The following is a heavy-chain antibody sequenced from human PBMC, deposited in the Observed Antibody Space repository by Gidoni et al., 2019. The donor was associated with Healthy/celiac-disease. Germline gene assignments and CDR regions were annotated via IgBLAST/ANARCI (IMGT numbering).Heavy chain of an antibody. J-gene: IGHJ4*02. D-gene: IGHD1-26*01. V-gene: IGHV3-30*18. CDR3: AKDPDQWELSYFDY. CDR2: ISYDGSNK. CDR1: GFTFSSYG. Sequence: QVQLVESGGGVVQPGRSLRLPCAASGFTFSSYGIHWVRQAPGKGLEWVAVISYDGSNKYYADSVKGRFTISRDNSKNTLYLQMNSLRAEDTAVYYCAKDPDQWELSYFDYWGQGTLVTVSS.